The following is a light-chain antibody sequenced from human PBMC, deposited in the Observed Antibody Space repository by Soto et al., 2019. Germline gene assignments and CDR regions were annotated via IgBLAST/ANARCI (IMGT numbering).Light chain of an antibody. V-gene: IGKV1-33*01. CDR1: QYISNY. CDR3: QQYGNLPS. CDR2: NAS. Sequence: DIQMTQSPSSLSASVGDRVTITCQASQYISNYLNWYQQKPGKAPKLLIYNASNLETGVPSRFSGSGSGTDFTFTISSLQPEDIATYYCQQYGNLPSFGPGTKVDI. J-gene: IGKJ3*01.